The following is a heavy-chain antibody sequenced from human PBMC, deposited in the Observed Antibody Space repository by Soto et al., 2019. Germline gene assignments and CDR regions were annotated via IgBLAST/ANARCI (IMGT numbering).Heavy chain of an antibody. CDR1: GFTFSSYG. J-gene: IGHJ5*02. CDR2: ISYDGSNK. D-gene: IGHD2-15*01. CDR3: AKDVVVVAAIQSYNWFDP. V-gene: IGHV3-30*18. Sequence: GGSLRLSCAASGFTFSSYGMHWVRQAPGKGLEWVAVISYDGSNKYYADSVKGRFTISRDNSKNTLYLQMNSLRAEDTAVYYCAKDVVVVAAIQSYNWFDPWGQGTLVTVSS.